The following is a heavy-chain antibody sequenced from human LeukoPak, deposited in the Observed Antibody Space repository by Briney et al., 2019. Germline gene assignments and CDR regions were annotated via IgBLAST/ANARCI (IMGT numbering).Heavy chain of an antibody. V-gene: IGHV4-59*01. J-gene: IGHJ3*02. CDR1: GGSISSYY. D-gene: IGHD2-2*01. CDR2: IYYSGST. CDR3: ASYTTSRYCSSTSCYRAFDI. Sequence: SETLSLTCTDSGGSISSYYWSWIRQPPGKGLERFGYIYYSGSTNYNPSLKSRVTISVDTSKNQFSLKLSSVTAADTAVYYCASYTTSRYCSSTSCYRAFDIWGQGTVVTVSS.